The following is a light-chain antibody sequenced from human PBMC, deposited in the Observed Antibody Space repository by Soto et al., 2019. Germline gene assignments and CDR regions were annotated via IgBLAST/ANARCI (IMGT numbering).Light chain of an antibody. CDR3: SSYTSSSTYV. Sequence: QSALAQPASVSGSPGQSITISCTGTSRDVGGYNYVSWYQQYPGKAPKLMIYGVTNRPSGVSNRFSGSKTGNTASLTISGLQAEDEAYYYCSSYTSSSTYVFGTGTKVTVL. CDR1: SRDVGGYNY. V-gene: IGLV2-14*01. CDR2: GVT. J-gene: IGLJ1*01.